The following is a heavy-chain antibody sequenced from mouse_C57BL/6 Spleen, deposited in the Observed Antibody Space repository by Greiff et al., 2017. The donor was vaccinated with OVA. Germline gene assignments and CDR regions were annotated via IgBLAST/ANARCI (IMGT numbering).Heavy chain of an antibody. J-gene: IGHJ2*01. D-gene: IGHD1-1*01. CDR3: ARVDYYGSSSPYYFDY. Sequence: VQLQQPGAELVRPGSSVKLSCKASGYTFTSYWMDWVKQRPGQGLEWIGNIYPSDSDTHYNQKFKDKATLTVDKSSSTAYMQLSSLTSEDSAVYYCARVDYYGSSSPYYFDYWGQGTTLTVSS. CDR2: IYPSDSDT. CDR1: GYTFTSYW. V-gene: IGHV1-61*01.